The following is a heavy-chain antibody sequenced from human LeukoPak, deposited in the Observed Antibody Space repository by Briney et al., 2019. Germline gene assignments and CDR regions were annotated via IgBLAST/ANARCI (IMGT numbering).Heavy chain of an antibody. CDR2: IFYSGST. J-gene: IGHJ5*02. Sequence: PSETLSLTCTVSGGSISSSDYYWGWIRQPPGKGLEWIGSIFYSGSTNYNPSLKSRVTISVDTSKNQFSLKLSSVTAADTAVYYCARQGFHDILTGYYSGRFDPWGQGTLVTVSS. V-gene: IGHV4-39*07. CDR1: GGSISSSDYY. D-gene: IGHD3-9*01. CDR3: ARQGFHDILTGYYSGRFDP.